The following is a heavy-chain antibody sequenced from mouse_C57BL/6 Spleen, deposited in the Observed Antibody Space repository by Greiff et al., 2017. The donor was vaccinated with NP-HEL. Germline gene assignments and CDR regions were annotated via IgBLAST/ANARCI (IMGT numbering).Heavy chain of an antibody. D-gene: IGHD2-1*01. V-gene: IGHV5-4*01. Sequence: DVQLVESGGGLVKPGGSLKLSCAASGFTFSSYAMSWVRQTPEKRLEWVATISDGGSYTYYPDNVKGRFTISRDNAKNNLYLQMSHLKSEDTAMYYCARVPVYSDAMDYWGQGTSVTVSS. J-gene: IGHJ4*01. CDR3: ARVPVYSDAMDY. CDR2: ISDGGSYT. CDR1: GFTFSSYA.